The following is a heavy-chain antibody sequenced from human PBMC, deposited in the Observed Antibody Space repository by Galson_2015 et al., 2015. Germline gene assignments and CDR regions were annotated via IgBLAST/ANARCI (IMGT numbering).Heavy chain of an antibody. CDR3: ATDGSYYDY. CDR2: ISYDGSNK. D-gene: IGHD1-26*01. V-gene: IGHV3-30*03. Sequence: SLRLSCAASGFTFSSYGMHWVRQAPGKGLEWVAVISYDGSNKYYADSVEGRFTISRDNSKNTLYLQMNSLRAEDTAVYYCATDGSYYDYWGQGTLVTVSS. J-gene: IGHJ4*02. CDR1: GFTFSSYG.